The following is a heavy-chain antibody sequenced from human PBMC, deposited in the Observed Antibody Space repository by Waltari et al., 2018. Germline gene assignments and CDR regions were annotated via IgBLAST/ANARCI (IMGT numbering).Heavy chain of an antibody. CDR1: GGTFSSYT. D-gene: IGHD3-3*01. Sequence: QVQLVQSGAEVKKPGSSVKVSCKASGGTFSSYTISWVRQAPGQGLEWMGRIIHILGIANSAQKFQGRVTITADKSTSTAYMELSSLRSEDTAVYYCARGPYYDFWSGYYGWFDPWGQGTLVTVSS. CDR3: ARGPYYDFWSGYYGWFDP. V-gene: IGHV1-69*02. CDR2: IIHILGIA. J-gene: IGHJ5*02.